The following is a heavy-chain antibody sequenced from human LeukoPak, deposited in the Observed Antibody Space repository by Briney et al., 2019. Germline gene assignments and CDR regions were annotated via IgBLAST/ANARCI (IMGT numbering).Heavy chain of an antibody. CDR1: GYTLTELS. CDR3: ATQSGTDYYYMDV. CDR2: FDPEDGET. J-gene: IGHJ6*03. V-gene: IGHV1-24*01. Sequence: GASEKVSCKVSGYTLTELSMHWVRQAPRKGLEWMGGFDPEDGETIYAQRFQGRVTMTEDTSTDTAYMELSSLRSEDTAVYYCATQSGTDYYYMDVWGKGTTVTVSS. D-gene: IGHD3-10*01.